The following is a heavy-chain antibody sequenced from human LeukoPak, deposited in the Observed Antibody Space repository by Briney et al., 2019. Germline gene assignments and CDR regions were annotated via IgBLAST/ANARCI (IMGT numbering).Heavy chain of an antibody. V-gene: IGHV1-69*13. CDR3: ARVPGIAVADVGYYYGMDV. J-gene: IGHJ6*02. CDR1: GGTFSNYA. Sequence: GASVKVSCKASGGTFSNYAISWVRQAPGQGLEWMGGIIPIFGTANYAQKFQGRVTITADESTSTAYMELSSLRSEDTAVYYCARVPGIAVADVGYYYGMDVWGQGTTVTVSS. D-gene: IGHD6-19*01. CDR2: IIPIFGTA.